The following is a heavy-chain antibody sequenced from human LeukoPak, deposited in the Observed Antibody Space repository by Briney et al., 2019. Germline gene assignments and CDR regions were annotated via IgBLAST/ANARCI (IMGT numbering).Heavy chain of an antibody. CDR3: ARDRPFWN. CDR2: IKLDENTA. Sequence: PGGSLRLSCAASGLSSTIYWMHWVRQVPGKGLVWVSRIKLDENTAYYADFVKGRFTISRDDAKATVYLQMNSLRAEDSAVYYCARDRPFWNWGQGTLVTVSS. CDR1: GLSSTIYW. J-gene: IGHJ4*02. D-gene: IGHD3-3*01. V-gene: IGHV3-74*01.